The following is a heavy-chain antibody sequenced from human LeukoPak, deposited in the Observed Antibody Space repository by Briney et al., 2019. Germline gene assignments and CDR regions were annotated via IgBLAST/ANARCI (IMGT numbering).Heavy chain of an antibody. Sequence: GGSLRLSCAASGFTFSSYAMSWVRQAPGKGLEWVSAISGSGGSTYYADSVKGRFTISRDNSKNTLYLQMNSLRAEDTALYYCAKLSHDYVWGSYRFDYWGQGTLVTVSS. CDR1: GFTFSSYA. V-gene: IGHV3-23*01. J-gene: IGHJ4*02. CDR2: ISGSGGST. D-gene: IGHD3-16*02. CDR3: AKLSHDYVWGSYRFDY.